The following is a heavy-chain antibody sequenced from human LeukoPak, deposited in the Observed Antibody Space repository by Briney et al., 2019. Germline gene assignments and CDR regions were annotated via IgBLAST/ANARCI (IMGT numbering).Heavy chain of an antibody. CDR1: EYTFTSYA. D-gene: IGHD3-10*01. CDR2: INTGNGNT. J-gene: IGHJ4*02. V-gene: IGHV1-3*04. CDR3: ARDESYAVY. Sequence: GASVKVSCKASEYTFTSYAMHWVRQAPGQRLEWMGWINTGNGNTKYSQNFQGRVTITRDTSASTAYMDLSSLRSEDTAVYYCARDESYAVYWGQGTLVTVSS.